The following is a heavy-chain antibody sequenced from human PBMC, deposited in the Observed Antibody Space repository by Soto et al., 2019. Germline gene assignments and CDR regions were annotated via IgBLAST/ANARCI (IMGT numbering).Heavy chain of an antibody. CDR3: ARVFRWSSSSWGFDS. CDR1: GYTFISYG. V-gene: IGHV1-18*01. D-gene: IGHD6-6*01. CDR2: ISAYNAHT. J-gene: IGHJ4*02. Sequence: QVQLVQSGAEVKKPGASVKVSCKASGYTFISYGITWVRQAPGQGLEWMGWISAYNAHTNYGQKFQDRVSLTTDTSTNTSYMEMRSLRSDDTACYFCARVFRWSSSSWGFDSWGQGTLVTVSS.